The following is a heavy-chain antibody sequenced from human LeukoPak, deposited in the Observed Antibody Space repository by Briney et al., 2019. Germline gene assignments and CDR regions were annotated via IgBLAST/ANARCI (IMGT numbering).Heavy chain of an antibody. Sequence: SETLSLTCTVSGGSISSGGYYWSWIRQHPGKGLEWIGYIYYSGSTYYNPSLKSRVTISVDTSKNQFSLKLSSVTAADTAVYYCARDRPGYCSGGGCYSGWDPWGQGTLVTVSS. D-gene: IGHD2-15*01. CDR1: GGSISSGGYY. J-gene: IGHJ5*02. CDR3: ARDRPGYCSGGGCYSGWDP. V-gene: IGHV4-31*03. CDR2: IYYSGST.